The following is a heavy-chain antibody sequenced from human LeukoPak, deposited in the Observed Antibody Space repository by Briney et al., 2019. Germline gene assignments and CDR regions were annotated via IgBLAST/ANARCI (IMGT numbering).Heavy chain of an antibody. J-gene: IGHJ5*02. D-gene: IGHD5-12*01. V-gene: IGHV3-7*04. CDR2: IKQDGSEK. CDR3: ARGYSGYDWAPGP. Sequence: PGGSLRLSCAASGFTFSSYWMSWVRQAPGKGLEWVANIKQDGSEKYYVDSVKGRFTISRDNAKNSLYLQMNSLRAEDTAVYYCARGYSGYDWAPGPWGQGTLVTVSS. CDR1: GFTFSSYW.